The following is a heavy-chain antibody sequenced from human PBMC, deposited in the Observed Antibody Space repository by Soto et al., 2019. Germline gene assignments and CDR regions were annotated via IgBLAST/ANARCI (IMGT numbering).Heavy chain of an antibody. CDR2: ISNSGGTT. D-gene: IGHD1-20*01. Sequence: GGSLRLSCAASGFTFSSYAMSWVRQAPGKGLEWVSSISNSGGTTYYADSVKGRFTISRDNSKNTLYLQMNSLRADDTAVYYCAKEAVYKWNDIYTFDIWGQGTMVTVSS. J-gene: IGHJ3*02. V-gene: IGHV3-23*01. CDR3: AKEAVYKWNDIYTFDI. CDR1: GFTFSSYA.